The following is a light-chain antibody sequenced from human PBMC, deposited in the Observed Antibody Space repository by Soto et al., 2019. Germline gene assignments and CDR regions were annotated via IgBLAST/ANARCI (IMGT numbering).Light chain of an antibody. J-gene: IGLJ3*02. Sequence: QSVLTQPPSASGTPGQRVTISCSGSSSNIGSNYVYWYHQLPGTAPKLVIYRNNQRPSGVPDRISGSKSGTSASLAINGLQPEDEADYYCAAWDDSLNGWVFGGGTKLTVL. V-gene: IGLV1-47*01. CDR3: AAWDDSLNGWV. CDR1: SSNIGSNY. CDR2: RNN.